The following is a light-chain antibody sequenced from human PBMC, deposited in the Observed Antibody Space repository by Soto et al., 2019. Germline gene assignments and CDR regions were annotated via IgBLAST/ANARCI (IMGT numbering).Light chain of an antibody. CDR2: AAS. V-gene: IGKV1-39*01. CDR3: QQSYSTPIT. J-gene: IGKJ5*01. Sequence: DIQMSRSPSNRKASVGDRVTITCRASQSIISWLAWYQQKPGKAPKLLIYAASSLQSGVPSRFSGSGSGTDFTLTISSLQPEDFATYYCQQSYSTPITFGQGTRLENK. CDR1: QSIISW.